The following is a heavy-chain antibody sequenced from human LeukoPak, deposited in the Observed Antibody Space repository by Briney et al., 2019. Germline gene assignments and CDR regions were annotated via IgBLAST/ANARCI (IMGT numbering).Heavy chain of an antibody. V-gene: IGHV3-53*01. J-gene: IGHJ4*02. CDR3: ARDLYGDLNY. Sequence: PGGSLRLSCAASGFTVSSNYLSWVRQAPGKGLEWVSVIYSGGRTYHADSVKGRFTISRDNSQNTLYLQMNSLRADDTAVYYCARDLYGDLNYWGQGTLVTVSS. D-gene: IGHD4-17*01. CDR1: GFTVSSNY. CDR2: IYSGGRT.